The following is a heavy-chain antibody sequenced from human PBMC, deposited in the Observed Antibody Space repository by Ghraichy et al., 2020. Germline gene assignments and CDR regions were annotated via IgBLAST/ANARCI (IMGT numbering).Heavy chain of an antibody. V-gene: IGHV1-18*01. D-gene: IGHD3-9*01. CDR2: ISSYNGNT. J-gene: IGHJ6*02. CDR3: ARDQDPARYYFYTMDV. Sequence: ASVKVSCMASNYIFTSYGISWVRQAPGQGLEWMGWISSYNGNTKYAQKLQDRVTMTTDTSTSTAYMELRSLRSDDTAVYFCARDQDPARYYFYTMDVWGQGTTVTVSS. CDR1: NYIFTSYG.